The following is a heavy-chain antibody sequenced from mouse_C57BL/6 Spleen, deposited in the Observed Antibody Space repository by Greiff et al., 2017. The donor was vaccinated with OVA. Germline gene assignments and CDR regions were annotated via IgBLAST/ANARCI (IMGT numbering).Heavy chain of an antibody. CDR1: GFTFSSYG. CDR3: ARHYSNYEEDFAMDY. CDR2: ISSGGSYT. J-gene: IGHJ4*01. D-gene: IGHD2-5*01. V-gene: IGHV5-6*02. Sequence: DVMLVESGGDLVKPGGSLKLSCAASGFTFSSYGMSWVRQTPDKRLEWVATISSGGSYTYYPDSVKGRFTISRDNAKNTLYLQMSSLKSEDTAMYYCARHYSNYEEDFAMDYWGQGTSVTVSS.